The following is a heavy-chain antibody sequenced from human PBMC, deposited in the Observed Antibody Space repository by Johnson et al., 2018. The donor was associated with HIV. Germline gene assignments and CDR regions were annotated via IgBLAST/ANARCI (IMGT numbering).Heavy chain of an antibody. D-gene: IGHD6-13*01. CDR3: ARGRKDIAAVDGLDTDGFDM. CDR1: GFTFTSYT. J-gene: IGHJ3*02. Sequence: QEQLVESGGGVVQPGRSLRLSCAASGFTFTSYTMHWVRQAPGRGLEWVAVISYDGSNRYYADSVKGRFTISRDTSKDTLYLQMTSLRREDTAVYYCARGRKDIAAVDGLDTDGFDMWGQGTMVTVSS. CDR2: ISYDGSNR. V-gene: IGHV3-30*04.